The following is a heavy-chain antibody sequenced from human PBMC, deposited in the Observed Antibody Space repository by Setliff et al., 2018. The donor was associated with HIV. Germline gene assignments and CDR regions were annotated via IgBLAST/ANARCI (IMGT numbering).Heavy chain of an antibody. CDR3: ARAVNLTFDV. V-gene: IGHV4-38-2*01. Sequence: SETLSLTCVVSGYSSDEKFAWGWIRQPPGKGLEWIGYIWPSGGTLYNPSLKSRVTVSLDTSKNQLSLQLRSVTAADTAVYYCARAVNLTFDVWGQGTMVNVSS. J-gene: IGHJ3*01. CDR2: IWPSGGT. CDR1: GYSSDEKFA.